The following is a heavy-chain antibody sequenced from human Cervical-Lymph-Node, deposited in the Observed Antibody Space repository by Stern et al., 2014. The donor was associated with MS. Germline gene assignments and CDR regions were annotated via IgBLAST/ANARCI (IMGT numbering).Heavy chain of an antibody. Sequence: EVQLVESGGGLVQPGGSLRLSCAVSGFTFSSYWMHWVRQAPGEGLVWGSRINDDGSSTAYADSVKGRFTISRDNAKNTLFLQMSSLRAEDTAMYYCTRGLPANSHVSDYWGQGTLVIVSS. D-gene: IGHD4/OR15-4a*01. CDR3: TRGLPANSHVSDY. J-gene: IGHJ4*02. V-gene: IGHV3-74*03. CDR2: INDDGSST. CDR1: GFTFSSYW.